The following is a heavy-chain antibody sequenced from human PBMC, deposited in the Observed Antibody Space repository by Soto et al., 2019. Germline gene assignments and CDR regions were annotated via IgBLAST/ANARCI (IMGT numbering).Heavy chain of an antibody. CDR1: GGSISSGDYY. D-gene: IGHD3-22*01. CDR3: AREVLVRHSANLHAFDI. CDR2: IYYSGST. J-gene: IGHJ3*02. Sequence: SETLSLTCTVPGGSISSGDYYWSSIRQPPGKGREWIGYIYYSGSTYYNPSLKSRVTISVDTTKTQFSLKLSSVTAADTAVYYCAREVLVRHSANLHAFDIWGQGTMVTVSS. V-gene: IGHV4-30-4*01.